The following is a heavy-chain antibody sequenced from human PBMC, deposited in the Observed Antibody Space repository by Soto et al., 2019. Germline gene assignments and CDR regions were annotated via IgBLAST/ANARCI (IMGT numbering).Heavy chain of an antibody. D-gene: IGHD5-12*01. CDR1: GFTFSSYA. CDR2: VSGSGVTT. CDR3: AKEGSGYDTKFDY. V-gene: IGHV3-23*01. Sequence: GGSLRLSCAASGFTFSSYAMSWVRQAPGKGLEWVSAVSGSGVTTYYADSVRGRFTISRDSSKNTLYLQMNSLRAEDTAVYYCAKEGSGYDTKFDYWGQGTLVTVSS. J-gene: IGHJ4*02.